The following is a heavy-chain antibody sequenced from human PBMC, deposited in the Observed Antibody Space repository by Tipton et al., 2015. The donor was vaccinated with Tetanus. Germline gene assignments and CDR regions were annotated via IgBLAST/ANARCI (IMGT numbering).Heavy chain of an antibody. CDR2: ISGSRLTP. V-gene: IGHV3-23*01. Sequence: SLRLSCTASGFTFKSYTLNWVRQAPGNGLEWVAAISGSRLTPYYADSLKGRFTISRDNSKNTLSLQLNSLRADDTAIYYCAKEALGVLNLWGKGTTVIVSS. J-gene: IGHJ6*04. CDR3: AKEALGVLNL. CDR1: GFTFKSYT. D-gene: IGHD1-14*01.